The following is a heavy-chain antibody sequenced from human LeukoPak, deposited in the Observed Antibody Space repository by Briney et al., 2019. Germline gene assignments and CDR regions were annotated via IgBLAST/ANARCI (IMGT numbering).Heavy chain of an antibody. CDR1: GYTFTSYG. CDR2: IIPIFGTA. Sequence: SVKVSCKASGYTFTSYGISWVRQAPGQGLEWMGGIIPIFGTANYAQKFQGRVTITADKSTSTAYMELSSLRSEDTAVYYCARGIVVVPAATPNWYGYYYYYYMDVWGKGTTVTVSS. CDR3: ARGIVVVPAATPNWYGYYYYYYMDV. J-gene: IGHJ6*03. D-gene: IGHD2-2*01. V-gene: IGHV1-69*06.